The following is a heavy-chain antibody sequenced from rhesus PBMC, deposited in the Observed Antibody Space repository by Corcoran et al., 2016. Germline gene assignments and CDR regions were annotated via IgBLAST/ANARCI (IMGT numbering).Heavy chain of an antibody. CDR3: LRGGYGSVVDY. CDR2: ILTKTGDT. V-gene: IGHV1-138*01. CDR1: GYTFTDYY. D-gene: IGHD4-29*01. J-gene: IGHJ4*01. Sequence: QVQLVQSGAEVKEPGSSVTVSCWTAGYTFTDYYITWVRQAPGRGVGGNRNILTKTGDTHLTTRFLGWILFTRDTSTATVDMKVTRLMSEDTAMYYCLRGGYGSVVDYWGQGVLVTVSS.